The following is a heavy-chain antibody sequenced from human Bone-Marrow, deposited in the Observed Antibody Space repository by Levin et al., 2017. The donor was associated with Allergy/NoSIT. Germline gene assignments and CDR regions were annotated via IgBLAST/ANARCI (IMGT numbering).Heavy chain of an antibody. V-gene: IGHV4-39*02. CDR3: AAEPYTVTGVGNWFDP. Sequence: SETLSLTCTVSGVSITSSGYYWGWIRQPPGKGLEWIGSLYHSGSTYYNPSLKSRVTISVDTSKNHFFLKLSSVTAADTAVYYCAAEPYTVTGVGNWFDPWGQGTPVTVSS. CDR2: LYHSGST. J-gene: IGHJ5*02. D-gene: IGHD4-17*01. CDR1: GVSITSSGYY.